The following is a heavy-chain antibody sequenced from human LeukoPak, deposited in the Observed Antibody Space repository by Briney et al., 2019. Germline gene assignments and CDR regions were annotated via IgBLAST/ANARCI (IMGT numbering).Heavy chain of an antibody. Sequence: ASVKVSCKASGYTFTSYYMHWVRQAPGQGLEWMGIINPSGGSTSYAQKFQGRVTMTRDTSTSTVYMELSSLRSEDTAVYYCARARGNDFWSGSSSDYWGQGTLVTVSS. V-gene: IGHV1-46*01. CDR3: ARARGNDFWSGSSSDY. CDR1: GYTFTSYY. D-gene: IGHD3-3*01. J-gene: IGHJ4*02. CDR2: INPSGGST.